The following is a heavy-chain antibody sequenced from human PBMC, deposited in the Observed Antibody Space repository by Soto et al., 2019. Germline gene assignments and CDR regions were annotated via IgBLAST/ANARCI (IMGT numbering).Heavy chain of an antibody. CDR2: IYYSGST. V-gene: IGHV4-30-4*01. J-gene: IGHJ5*02. CDR3: AREYYYGSERQYNWFDP. Sequence: RSLTCTVSGGSISSGDYYWSWIRQPPGKGLEWIGYIYYSGSTYYNPSLKSRVTISVDTSKNQFSLKLSSVTAADTAVYYCAREYYYGSERQYNWFDPWGQGTLVTVSS. CDR1: GGSISSGDYY. D-gene: IGHD3-10*01.